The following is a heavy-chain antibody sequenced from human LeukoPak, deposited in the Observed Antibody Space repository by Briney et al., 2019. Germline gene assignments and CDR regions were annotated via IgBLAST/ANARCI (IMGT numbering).Heavy chain of an antibody. V-gene: IGHV3-7*04. CDR3: GRQYCSGGSCYSAFDI. D-gene: IGHD2-15*01. J-gene: IGHJ3*02. CDR1: GFTFRTYW. Sequence: HPGGSLRLSCAASGFTFRTYWMIWVRQAPGKGLEWVANIKEDGSEEYYVDSVKGRFTISRDNVKNSLYLQMNSLRAEDTAVYFCGRQYCSGGSCYSAFDIWGQGTMVTVSS. CDR2: IKEDGSEE.